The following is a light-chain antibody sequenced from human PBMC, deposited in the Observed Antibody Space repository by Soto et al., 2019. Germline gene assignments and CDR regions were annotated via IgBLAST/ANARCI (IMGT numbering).Light chain of an antibody. CDR2: GAS. Sequence: EIVMRQSPATLSASPGERATLSCRASQSVASSLIWYQQKPGQAPRLLIHGASSRATGIPARFSGSGSGTEFTLTISSLQSEDFALYYCQQYNNWPYTFGQGTKVDIK. J-gene: IGKJ2*01. V-gene: IGKV3D-15*01. CDR3: QQYNNWPYT. CDR1: QSVASS.